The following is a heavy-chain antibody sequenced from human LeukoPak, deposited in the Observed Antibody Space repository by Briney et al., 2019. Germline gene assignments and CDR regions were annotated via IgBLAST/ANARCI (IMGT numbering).Heavy chain of an antibody. J-gene: IGHJ4*02. Sequence: PGGSLRPSCAASGFTFSSYAMTWARQAPGKGLEWVSVINTSGGNTDYADPVKGRFTISRDNSKNTLYLQMNSLRAEDTAVYYCAKGSGWYVWGQGTLVTVSS. CDR1: GFTFSSYA. CDR3: AKGSGWYV. CDR2: INTSGGNT. V-gene: IGHV3-23*01. D-gene: IGHD6-19*01.